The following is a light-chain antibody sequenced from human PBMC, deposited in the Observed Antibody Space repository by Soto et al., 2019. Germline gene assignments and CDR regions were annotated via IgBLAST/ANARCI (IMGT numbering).Light chain of an antibody. Sequence: QSVLTQPPSVSGAPGQRVTISCTVSCSNIGAGYDVHWYQQLPGTALKLLIYGNSNRPSGVPDRFSGSKSGTSASLAITGLQAEDEADYYCQSYDSSLSGHVVFGGGTKLTVL. CDR3: QSYDSSLSGHVV. CDR1: CSNIGAGYD. CDR2: GNS. J-gene: IGLJ2*01. V-gene: IGLV1-40*01.